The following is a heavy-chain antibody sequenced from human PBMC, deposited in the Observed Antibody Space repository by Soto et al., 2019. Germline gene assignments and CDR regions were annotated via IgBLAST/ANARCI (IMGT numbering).Heavy chain of an antibody. CDR3: ARAEYSSSSFFWGSSFGRTYYYGMDV. D-gene: IGHD6-6*01. Sequence: ASVKVSCKASGGTFSSYAISWVRQAPGQGLEWMGGIIPIFGTANYAQKFQGRVTITAGESTSTAYMELSSLRSEDTAVYYCARAEYSSSSFFWGSSFGRTYYYGMDVWGQGTTVTVSS. J-gene: IGHJ6*02. V-gene: IGHV1-69*13. CDR1: GGTFSSYA. CDR2: IIPIFGTA.